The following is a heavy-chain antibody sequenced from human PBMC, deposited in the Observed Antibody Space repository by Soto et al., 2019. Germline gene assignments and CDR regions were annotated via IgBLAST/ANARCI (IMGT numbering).Heavy chain of an antibody. CDR3: ARDVYPGNGTYYPDAFDT. V-gene: IGHV3-7*05. D-gene: IGHD3-22*01. J-gene: IGHJ3*02. CDR2: IKKDEIKK. CDR1: GFTFSDYW. Sequence: EVQLVESGGGLVQPGESLRLSCAASGFTFSDYWMTWVRQAPGKGLEWVASIKKDEIKKSYLDSVRGRFTISRDNARNELYLQLDSMRAEDTALYYCARDVYPGNGTYYPDAFDTWGQGTLVTVSS.